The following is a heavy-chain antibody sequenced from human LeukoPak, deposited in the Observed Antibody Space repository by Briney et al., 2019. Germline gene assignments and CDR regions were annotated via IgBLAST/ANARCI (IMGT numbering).Heavy chain of an antibody. D-gene: IGHD2-15*01. V-gene: IGHV3-30-3*01. CDR1: GFTFSSYA. CDR2: ISYDGSNK. Sequence: GRSLRLSCAASGFTFSSYAMHWVRQAPGKGLEWVAVISYDGSNKYYADSVKGRFTISRDNSKNTLYLQMNSLRPEDTAVYYCLRYPGQGVRGYYMDVWGKGTTVTVSS. CDR3: LRYPGQGVRGYYMDV. J-gene: IGHJ6*03.